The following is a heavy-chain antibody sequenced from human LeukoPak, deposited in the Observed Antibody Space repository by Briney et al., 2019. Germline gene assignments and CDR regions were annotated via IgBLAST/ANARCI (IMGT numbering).Heavy chain of an antibody. CDR3: ARDLSGPSLY. V-gene: IGHV3-7*01. J-gene: IGHJ4*02. CDR2: IRQDGNEK. CDR1: GFTFSNYW. Sequence: PGGSLRLSCAASGFTFSNYWMSWLRQAPGKGLEWVANIRQDGNEKYYVDSVKGRFTISRDNAHNSLYLQLNSLRAEDTAVYYCARDLSGPSLYWGQGTLVTVSS. D-gene: IGHD2-15*01.